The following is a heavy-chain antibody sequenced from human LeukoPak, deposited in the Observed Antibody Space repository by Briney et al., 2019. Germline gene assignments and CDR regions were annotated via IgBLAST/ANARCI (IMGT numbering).Heavy chain of an antibody. V-gene: IGHV4-31*03. D-gene: IGHD4-17*01. CDR1: GGSISSGGYY. CDR2: IYYSGST. Sequence: SETLSLTCTASGGSISSGGYYWSWIRQHPGRGLEWIGYIYYSGSTYYNPSLKSRVTISVDTSKNQFSLKLSSVTAADTAVYYCARCGKDGDYVQNWGQGTLVTVSS. J-gene: IGHJ4*02. CDR3: ARCGKDGDYVQN.